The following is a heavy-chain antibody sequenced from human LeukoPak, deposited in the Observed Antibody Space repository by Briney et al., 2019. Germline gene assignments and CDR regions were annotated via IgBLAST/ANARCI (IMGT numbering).Heavy chain of an antibody. V-gene: IGHV1-2*02. CDR1: GYTFTGYY. Sequence: ASVKVSCKASGYTFTGYYMHWVRQAPGQGLEWMGWINPNSGGTNYAQQFQGRLTMTRGTSISTAYMELSRLRSDDTAVYYCARVKIMIIVVSLFDYWGQGTLVTVS. D-gene: IGHD3-22*01. J-gene: IGHJ4*02. CDR2: INPNSGGT. CDR3: ARVKIMIIVVSLFDY.